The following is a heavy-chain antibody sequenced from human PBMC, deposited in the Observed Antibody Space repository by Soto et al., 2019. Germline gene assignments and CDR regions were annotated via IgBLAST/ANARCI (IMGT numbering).Heavy chain of an antibody. V-gene: IGHV3-33*01. Sequence: QVQLVESGGGVVQPGRSLRLSCVASGFTFSNYVMHWVRQAPGKGLEWVAAIWHDGSNQYYADSVKGRFIISRDNSKNTLYLRMNSLRAEETAVYYCARESGSYHFDYWGQGTLVTVSS. CDR3: ARESGSYHFDY. CDR1: GFTFSNYV. J-gene: IGHJ4*02. CDR2: IWHDGSNQ. D-gene: IGHD3-10*01.